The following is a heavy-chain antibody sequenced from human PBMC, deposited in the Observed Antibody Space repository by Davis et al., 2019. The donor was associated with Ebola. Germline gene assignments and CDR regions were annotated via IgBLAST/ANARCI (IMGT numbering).Heavy chain of an antibody. Sequence: ASVKVSCKASGYTFTSYGISWVRQAPGQGLEWMGWISPFNGNTNYAQKFQDRVTITRDRSMSTAYMELSSLRSEDTAVYYCAADPYIVVVPAAPGHYYYYMDVWGKGTTVTVSS. J-gene: IGHJ6*03. V-gene: IGHV1-18*01. CDR3: AADPYIVVVPAAPGHYYYYMDV. CDR2: ISPFNGNT. CDR1: GYTFTSYG. D-gene: IGHD2-2*01.